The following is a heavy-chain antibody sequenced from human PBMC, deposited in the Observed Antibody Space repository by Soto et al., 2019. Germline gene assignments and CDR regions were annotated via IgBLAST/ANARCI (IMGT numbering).Heavy chain of an antibody. CDR2: ISGSGGST. CDR1: GFTFSSYA. Sequence: GGSLRLSCAASGFTFSSYAMSWVRQAPGKGLEWVSAISGSGGSTYYADSVKGRFTISRDNSKNTLYLQMNSLRAEDTAVYYCAKDLNSSSSAQRTTEPGPFDYWGQGTLVTVSS. CDR3: AKDLNSSSSAQRTTEPGPFDY. J-gene: IGHJ4*02. D-gene: IGHD6-6*01. V-gene: IGHV3-23*01.